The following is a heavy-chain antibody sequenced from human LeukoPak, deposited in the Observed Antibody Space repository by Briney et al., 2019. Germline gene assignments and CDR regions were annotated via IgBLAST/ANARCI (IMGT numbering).Heavy chain of an antibody. D-gene: IGHD3-22*01. Sequence: SETLSLTCAVYGGSFSGYYWSWIRQPPGKGLEWIGEINHSGSTNYNPSLKSRVTISVDTSKNQFSLKLSSVTAADTAVYYCARAGGYSSGYAYWGQGTLVTVSS. V-gene: IGHV4-34*01. CDR2: INHSGST. J-gene: IGHJ4*02. CDR3: ARAGGYSSGYAY. CDR1: GGSFSGYY.